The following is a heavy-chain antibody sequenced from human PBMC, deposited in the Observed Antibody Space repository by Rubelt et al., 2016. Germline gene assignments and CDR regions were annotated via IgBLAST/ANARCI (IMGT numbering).Heavy chain of an antibody. Sequence: GLVKPSETLSLTCTVSGFSISSGYLWGWIRQPPGKGLEWIGSISHSGTTYYNPSLKSRVAISLDTSKNHFSLKRTSVTAAGTAVYYCARVWARAAARPYWYFDLGGRGTLVTVSS. CDR2: ISHSGTT. V-gene: IGHV4-38-2*02. CDR3: ARVWARAAARPYWYFDL. J-gene: IGHJ2*01. CDR1: GFSISSGYL. D-gene: IGHD6-13*01.